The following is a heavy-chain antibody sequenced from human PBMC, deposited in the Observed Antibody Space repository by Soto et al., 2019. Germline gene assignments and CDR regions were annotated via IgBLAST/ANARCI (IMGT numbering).Heavy chain of an antibody. J-gene: IGHJ4*02. CDR3: ARWSSGWYYFDY. Sequence: QVQLQESGPGLVKPSETLSLTCTVSGGSISSYYWSWIRQPPGKGLEWIGYIYYSGSTNYNPSLNSRVTISVDTSKNQFSLKLSSVTAADTAVYYCARWSSGWYYFDYWGQGTLVTVSS. CDR2: IYYSGST. CDR1: GGSISSYY. V-gene: IGHV4-59*01. D-gene: IGHD6-19*01.